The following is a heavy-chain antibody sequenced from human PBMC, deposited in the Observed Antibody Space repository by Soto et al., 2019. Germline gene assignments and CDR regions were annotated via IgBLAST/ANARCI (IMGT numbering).Heavy chain of an antibody. J-gene: IGHJ4*02. D-gene: IGHD3-10*01. CDR1: GFTFSSYA. V-gene: IGHV3-30-3*01. Sequence: GGSLRLSCAASGFTFSSYAMHWVRQAPGKGLEWVAVISYDGSNKYYADSVKGRFTISRDNSKNTLYLQMNSLRAEDTAVYYCARGELLWFGELSGESFDYWGQGTLVTVSS. CDR3: ARGELLWFGELSGESFDY. CDR2: ISYDGSNK.